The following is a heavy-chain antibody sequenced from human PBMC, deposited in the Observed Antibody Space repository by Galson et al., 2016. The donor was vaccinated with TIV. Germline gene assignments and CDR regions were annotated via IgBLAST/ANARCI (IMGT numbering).Heavy chain of an antibody. V-gene: IGHV3-20*04. D-gene: IGHD2-21*02. Sequence: SLRLSCAASGFTFDDYGVGWVRQAPGKGLEWVSSINWNGGSTGYADSVKGRFTISRDNAKNSLYLQMNSLRAEDTALYYCAREVACGGACYYFDNWGQGTLVTVSS. CDR2: INWNGGST. J-gene: IGHJ4*02. CDR3: AREVACGGACYYFDN. CDR1: GFTFDDYG.